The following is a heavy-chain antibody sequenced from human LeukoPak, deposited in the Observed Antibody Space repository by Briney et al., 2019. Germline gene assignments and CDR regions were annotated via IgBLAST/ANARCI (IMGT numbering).Heavy chain of an antibody. Sequence: SVKVSCKASGGTFSSYVTNWVRQAPGQGLEWMGGIIPIFGTANYAQKFQGRVTITADKSTSTAYMELSSLRSEDTAVYYCAMGVGAPEDLAVAADFDYWGQGTLVTVSS. CDR3: AMGVGAPEDLAVAADFDY. V-gene: IGHV1-69*06. D-gene: IGHD6-19*01. CDR2: IIPIFGTA. J-gene: IGHJ4*02. CDR1: GGTFSSYV.